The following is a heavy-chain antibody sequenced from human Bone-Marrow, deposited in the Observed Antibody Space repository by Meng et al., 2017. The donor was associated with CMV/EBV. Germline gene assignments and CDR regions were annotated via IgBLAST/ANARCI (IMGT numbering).Heavy chain of an antibody. J-gene: IGHJ4*02. Sequence: GESLKISCAASGFTFSSYSMNWVRQAPGKGLEWVSYISWSSSEVFYAASVEGRFTISRDNADNSVFLQMNNLRADDTATYYCATTDPTGFWSGIEVWGQGYLVTVSS. CDR2: ISWSSSEV. CDR1: GFTFSSYS. D-gene: IGHD3-3*01. CDR3: ATTDPTGFWSGIEV. V-gene: IGHV3-21*06.